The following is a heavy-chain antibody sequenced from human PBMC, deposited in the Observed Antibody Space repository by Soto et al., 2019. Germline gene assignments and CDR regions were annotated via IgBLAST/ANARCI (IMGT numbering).Heavy chain of an antibody. Sequence: SETLSLTCTVSGGSINNYYWSWIRQPPGKGLEWIGYIYYSGSTNYNPSLKSRVTISVDTSKNQFSLKLNSVTAADMAVYYCVRDPTGDPSFCDYWGQGTLVTVSS. CDR3: VRDPTGDPSFCDY. CDR2: IYYSGST. D-gene: IGHD7-27*01. J-gene: IGHJ4*02. CDR1: GGSINNYY. V-gene: IGHV4-59*01.